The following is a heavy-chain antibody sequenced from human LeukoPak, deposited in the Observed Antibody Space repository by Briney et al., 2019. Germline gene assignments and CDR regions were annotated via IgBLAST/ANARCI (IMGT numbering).Heavy chain of an antibody. V-gene: IGHV3-74*01. CDR1: GFALSDSL. D-gene: IGHD3/OR15-3a*01. CDR3: ARHVGFSLDR. Sequence: RGALRLSCVASGFALSDSLIHWGRQTPGEGLVWVSHIIPDGTVTNYPDFVKGRFIIPRNNANNTCFLQNNSLRAEDTFVYCCARHVGFSLDRWGQGTLVTVSS. CDR2: IIPDGTVT. J-gene: IGHJ1*01.